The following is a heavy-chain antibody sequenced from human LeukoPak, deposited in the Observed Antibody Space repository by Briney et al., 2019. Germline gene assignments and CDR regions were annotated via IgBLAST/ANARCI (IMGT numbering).Heavy chain of an antibody. CDR1: GGSFSGYY. CDR2: INHSGST. D-gene: IGHD1-26*01. CDR3: AGLVGRYSSSLYYYYFDY. V-gene: IGHV4-34*01. J-gene: IGHJ4*02. Sequence: SETLSLTCAVYGGSFSGYYCSWIRQPPGKGLEWIGEINHSGSTNYNPSLKSRVTISIDKSKNQFFLNLSSVTAADTAVYYCAGLVGRYSSSLYYYYFDYWGQGTLVTVSS.